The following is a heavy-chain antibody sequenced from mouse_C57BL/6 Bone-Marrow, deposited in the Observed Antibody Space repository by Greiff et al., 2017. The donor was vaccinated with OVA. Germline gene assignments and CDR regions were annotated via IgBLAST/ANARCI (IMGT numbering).Heavy chain of an antibody. CDR2: IYPRSGNT. D-gene: IGHD1-1*01. Sequence: VQLQQSGAELARPGASVKLSCKASGYTFTSYGISWVKQRTGQGLEWIGEIYPRSGNTYYNEKFKGKATLTADKSSSTAYMELRSLTSEDSAVYFCARSITTVVATWYFDVWGTGTTVTVSS. V-gene: IGHV1-81*01. CDR1: GYTFTSYG. CDR3: ARSITTVVATWYFDV. J-gene: IGHJ1*03.